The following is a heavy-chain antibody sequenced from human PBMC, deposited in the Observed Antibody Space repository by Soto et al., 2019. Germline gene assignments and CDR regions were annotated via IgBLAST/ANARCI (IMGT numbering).Heavy chain of an antibody. V-gene: IGHV2-5*02. J-gene: IGHJ5*02. CDR3: AHIPNYYQYDWFDP. D-gene: IGHD3-16*01. Sequence: QITLKESGPTLVKPTQTLTLTCTFSGFSLTTRGVGVGWIRQPPGKALECLALIYWDDDKRYSPSLQSRLSFTKDTSKIQVVLTMTNVDPVDTATYYCAHIPNYYQYDWFDPWGQGTLVSVSS. CDR1: GFSLTTRGVG. CDR2: IYWDDDK.